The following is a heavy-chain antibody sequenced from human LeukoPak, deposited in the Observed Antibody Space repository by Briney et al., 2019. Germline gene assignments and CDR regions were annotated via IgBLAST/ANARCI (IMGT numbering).Heavy chain of an antibody. J-gene: IGHJ4*02. D-gene: IGHD6-19*01. Sequence: GGSLRLSCAASGFTFSDTWMHWVRQAPGEGLVWVSRIRSDGSDTRYAESVKGRFTISRDNAKNTLYLQMNSLRAEDTAVYYCAKDRDSSGWYGGIDYWGQGTLVTVSS. CDR3: AKDRDSSGWYGGIDY. V-gene: IGHV3-74*01. CDR2: IRSDGSDT. CDR1: GFTFSDTW.